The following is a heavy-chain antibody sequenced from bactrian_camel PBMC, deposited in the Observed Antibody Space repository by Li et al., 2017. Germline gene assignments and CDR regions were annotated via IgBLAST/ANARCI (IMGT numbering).Heavy chain of an antibody. CDR2: IDSDGAS. D-gene: IGHD2*01. J-gene: IGHJ4*01. V-gene: IGHV3S53*01. CDR1: DSEYIARSYC. Sequence: VQLVESGGGSVQAGGSLRLSCAGSDSEYIARSYCMGWFRQALGQEREGVAAIDSDGASIYLDSMKGRFIISRDNAKNSVYLQMNSLKLEDTAMYYCAADFGPYCSGSYLARRANFEGQGTQVTVST.